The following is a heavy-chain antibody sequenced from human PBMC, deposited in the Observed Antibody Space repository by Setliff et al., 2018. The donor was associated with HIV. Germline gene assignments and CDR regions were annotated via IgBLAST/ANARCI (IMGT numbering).Heavy chain of an antibody. CDR2: IIPILGIA. Sequence: SVKVSCKASGGTFSSYAISWVRQAPGQGLEWMGGIIPILGIANYAQKFQGRVTITADESTSTAYMELSSLRSEDTAVYYCARGQRIAVAGLYYFDSWGQGTLVTVSS. CDR1: GGTFSSYA. J-gene: IGHJ4*02. D-gene: IGHD6-19*01. V-gene: IGHV1-69*10. CDR3: ARGQRIAVAGLYYFDS.